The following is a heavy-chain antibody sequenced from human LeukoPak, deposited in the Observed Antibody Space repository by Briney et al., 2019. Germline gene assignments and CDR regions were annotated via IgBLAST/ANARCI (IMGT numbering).Heavy chain of an antibody. CDR2: MNPNSGNT. CDR1: GYTFISYD. J-gene: IGHJ6*04. Sequence: ASVKVSCKASGYTFISYDFNWVRQATGQGLEWMGWMNPNSGNTGYAQKFQGRVTMTRNTSISTAYMELSSLRSEDTAVYYCARVNYYGSGSTPAMDVWGKGTTVTISS. D-gene: IGHD3-10*01. CDR3: ARVNYYGSGSTPAMDV. V-gene: IGHV1-8*01.